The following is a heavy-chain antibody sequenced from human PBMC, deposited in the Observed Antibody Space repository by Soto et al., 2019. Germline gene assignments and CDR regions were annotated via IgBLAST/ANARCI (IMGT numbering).Heavy chain of an antibody. D-gene: IGHD6-19*01. V-gene: IGHV1-8*01. CDR1: GYTFTSYE. J-gene: IGHJ5*02. CDR3: ARRLGVAGKRFDP. Sequence: GASVKVSCKASGYTFTSYEINWVRQATGQGLEWMGWMNPYSGYTDYAQKFQGRVTMTRNTSITTAYMELSSLTSEDTAVYFCARRLGVAGKRFDPWGQGTLVTVSS. CDR2: MNPYSGYT.